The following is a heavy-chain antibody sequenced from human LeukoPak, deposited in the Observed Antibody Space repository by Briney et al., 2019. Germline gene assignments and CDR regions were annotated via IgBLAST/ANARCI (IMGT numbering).Heavy chain of an antibody. CDR1: GYTFTTYA. V-gene: IGHV7-4-1*02. Sequence: ASVKVSCKASGYTFTTYAMNWVRQAPGQGLEWMGWINTNTGNPTYAQGFTGRFVFSLDTSVSTAYLQISSLKAEGTAVYYCARAVGIAAAAPFDYWGQGTLVTVSS. J-gene: IGHJ4*02. CDR3: ARAVGIAAAAPFDY. D-gene: IGHD6-13*01. CDR2: INTNTGNP.